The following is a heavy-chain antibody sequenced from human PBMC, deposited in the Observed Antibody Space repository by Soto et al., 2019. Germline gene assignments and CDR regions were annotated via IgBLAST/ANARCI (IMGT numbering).Heavy chain of an antibody. D-gene: IGHD2-15*01. V-gene: IGHV3-48*03. CDR2: IGTSGKTI. CDR1: GFTFSSYE. CDR3: ARDPAISSGKFDYGLDV. Sequence: PGRSLRLSCAVSGFTFSSYEMNWVRQAPGKGLECVSYIGTSGKTIYYADSVRDRFTISRDNAKNSLYLQMNSLRAEDTAVYFCARDPAISSGKFDYGLDVWGRGTRVTVSS. J-gene: IGHJ6*02.